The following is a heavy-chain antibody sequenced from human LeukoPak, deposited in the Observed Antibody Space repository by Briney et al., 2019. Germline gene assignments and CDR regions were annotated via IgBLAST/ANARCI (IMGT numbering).Heavy chain of an antibody. D-gene: IGHD4/OR15-4a*01. CDR3: ARRAGAYSHPYDY. J-gene: IGHJ4*02. CDR1: GFTFSSYS. CDR2: ISSSSSYI. V-gene: IGHV3-21*04. Sequence: GGPLRLSCAAFGFTFSSYSMNWVRQAPGKGLEWVSSISSSSSYIYYADSVKGRFTISRDNAKNTLYLQMNSLRAEDTAVYYCARRAGAYSHPYDYWGQGTLVTVSS.